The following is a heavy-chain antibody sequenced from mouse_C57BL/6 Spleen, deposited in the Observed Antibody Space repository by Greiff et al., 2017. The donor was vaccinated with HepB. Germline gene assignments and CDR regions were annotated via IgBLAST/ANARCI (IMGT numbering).Heavy chain of an antibody. Sequence: EVKLVESGGGLVKPGGSLKLSCAASGFTFSSYAMSWVRQTPEKRLEWVATISDGGSYTYYPDNVKGRFTISRDNAKNNLYLQMSHLKSEDTAMYYCARDPITTVVARIVYAMDYWGQGTSVTVSS. CDR3: ARDPITTVVARIVYAMDY. V-gene: IGHV5-4*01. J-gene: IGHJ4*01. CDR1: GFTFSSYA. CDR2: ISDGGSYT. D-gene: IGHD1-1*01.